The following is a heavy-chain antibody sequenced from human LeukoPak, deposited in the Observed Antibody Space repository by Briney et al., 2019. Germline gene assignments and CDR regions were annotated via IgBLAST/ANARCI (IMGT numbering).Heavy chain of an antibody. CDR3: ARRFYHLLYGYYYYYMDV. CDR2: INYSGNI. D-gene: IGHD2-2*02. V-gene: IGHV4-34*01. CDR1: GGSLSGYY. J-gene: IGHJ6*03. Sequence: SETLSLTCAVYGGSLSGYYWSWIRQSPEKGLEWIAEINYSGNINYNPSLQSRLTISIDTSKSQFSLMLRSVTVADTAVYYCARRFYHLLYGYYYYYMDVWGRGTPVTVSS.